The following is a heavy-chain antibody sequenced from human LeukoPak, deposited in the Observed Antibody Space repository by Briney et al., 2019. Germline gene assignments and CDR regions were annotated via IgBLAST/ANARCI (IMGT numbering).Heavy chain of an antibody. Sequence: PSETLSLTCTVSGGSISSGDYYWSWIRQPPGKGLEWIGYIYYSGSTYYNPSLKSRVTISVDTSKNQFSLKLSSVTAADTAVYYCARRRGSYYFDYWGQGTLVTVSS. CDR1: GGSISSGDYY. CDR3: ARRRGSYYFDY. CDR2: IYYSGST. V-gene: IGHV4-30-4*08. D-gene: IGHD1-26*01. J-gene: IGHJ4*02.